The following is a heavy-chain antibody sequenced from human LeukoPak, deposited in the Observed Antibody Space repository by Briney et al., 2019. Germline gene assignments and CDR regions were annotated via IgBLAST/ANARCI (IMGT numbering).Heavy chain of an antibody. CDR3: ARSQMDV. J-gene: IGHJ6*02. CDR2: INDDGTTT. V-gene: IGHV3-74*01. CDR1: GFIFGAYW. Sequence: GGTLRLSCAASGFIFGAYWMLWVRQVPGKGLVWVSRINDDGTTTDYADSVRGRFTISRDNAKNTLYLQMSSLRAEDTAIYYCARSQMDVWGHGTTVTVSS.